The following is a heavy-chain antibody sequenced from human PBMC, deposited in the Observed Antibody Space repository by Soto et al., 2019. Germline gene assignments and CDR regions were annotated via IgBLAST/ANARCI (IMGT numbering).Heavy chain of an antibody. CDR1: GGSFSGYY. V-gene: IGHV4-34*01. J-gene: IGHJ6*02. D-gene: IGHD3-3*01. CDR3: GRITIFLGVRELLGRNLGSGMDV. CDR2: INHSGST. Sequence: QVQLQQWGAGLLKPSETLSLTCAVYGGSFSGYYWSWIRQPPGKGLEWIGEINHSGSTNYNPSLKCRVTISVDTSKNQFSLKLSSVTAADAAVYYCGRITIFLGVRELLGRNLGSGMDVWGQGTTVTVSS.